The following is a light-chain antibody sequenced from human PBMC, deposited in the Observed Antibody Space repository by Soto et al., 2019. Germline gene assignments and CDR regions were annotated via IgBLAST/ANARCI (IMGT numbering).Light chain of an antibody. CDR1: QSVSSY. CDR2: DAS. Sequence: EIVLTQSPATLSLSPGERATLSCRASQSVSSYLAWYQQKPGQVPRLLIYDASNRATGIPARFSGSGSGTDFTLTISSLDPEDLAVYYCQHRSSWPLTFGGGTKVEIK. CDR3: QHRSSWPLT. V-gene: IGKV3-11*01. J-gene: IGKJ4*01.